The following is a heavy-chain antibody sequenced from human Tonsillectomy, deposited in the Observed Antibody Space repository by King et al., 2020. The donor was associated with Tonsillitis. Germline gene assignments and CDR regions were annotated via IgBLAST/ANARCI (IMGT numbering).Heavy chain of an antibody. D-gene: IGHD4-23*01. CDR3: AKRLKGYGGSYNWFDP. CDR2: IYYSGST. J-gene: IGHJ5*02. Sequence: QLQESGPGLVKPSETLSLTCTVSGDSISSSSYYWGWIRQPPGEGLEWIGNIYYSGSTYYNPSLKSRVIISVDTSKNQFSLKLSSVSAADTAVYYWAKRLKGYGGSYNWFDPWGQGTLVTVSS. CDR1: GDSISSSSYY. V-gene: IGHV4-39*01.